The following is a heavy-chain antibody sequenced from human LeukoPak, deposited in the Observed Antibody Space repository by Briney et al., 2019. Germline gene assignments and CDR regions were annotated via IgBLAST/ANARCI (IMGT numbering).Heavy chain of an antibody. D-gene: IGHD6-13*01. CDR1: GFTFSSYA. V-gene: IGHV3-48*04. CDR3: ARVTSSSWLDAFDI. J-gene: IGHJ3*02. CDR2: ISSSGSTI. Sequence: QPGRSLRLSCAASGFTFSSYAMSWVRQAPVKGLEWVSYISSSGSTIYYADSVKGRFTISRDNAKNSLYLQMNSLRAEDTAAYYCARVTSSSWLDAFDIWGQGTMVTVSS.